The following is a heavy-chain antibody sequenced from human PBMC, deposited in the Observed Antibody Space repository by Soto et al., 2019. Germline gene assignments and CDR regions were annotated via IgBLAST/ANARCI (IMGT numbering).Heavy chain of an antibody. CDR1: GYSFTSYG. J-gene: IGHJ6*02. V-gene: IGHV5-51*01. D-gene: IGHD3-10*01. Sequence: PGESLTTSCQVSGYSFTSYGIVWVRQMPGKGLEWMGIIYRGDSDTGYSPSFQGQVTISADKSISTAYLQWRSLKASDTAMYYCARKALYGSGSYYKGLSMDVWGQGTTVTVSS. CDR3: ARKALYGSGSYYKGLSMDV. CDR2: IYRGDSDT.